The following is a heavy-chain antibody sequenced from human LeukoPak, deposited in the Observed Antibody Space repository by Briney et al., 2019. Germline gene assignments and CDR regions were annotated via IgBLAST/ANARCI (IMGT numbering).Heavy chain of an antibody. V-gene: IGHV1-69*13. D-gene: IGHD4-11*01. CDR1: GGTFNSYA. J-gene: IGHJ6*02. CDR3: ARVRLPYYYYGMDV. Sequence: SVKVSCKASGGTFNSYAISWVRQAPGQGLEWMGGIIPIFGTANYAQKFQGRVTITADESTSTAYMELSSLRSEDTAVYYCARVRLPYYYYGMDVWGQGTTVTVSS. CDR2: IIPIFGTA.